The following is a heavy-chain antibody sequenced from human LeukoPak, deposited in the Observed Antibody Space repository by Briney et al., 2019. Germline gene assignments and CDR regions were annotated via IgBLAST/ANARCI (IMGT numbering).Heavy chain of an antibody. Sequence: LRETLSLTCTVSGGSISSYYWSWIRQPPGKGLEWIGEIYHSGSTNYSPSLKSRVTISVDKSKNQFSLKLSSVTAADTAVYFCARGRPRYDYVSLNWFDPWGQGTLVTVSS. CDR3: ARGRPRYDYVSLNWFDP. CDR2: IYHSGST. D-gene: IGHD3-16*01. J-gene: IGHJ5*02. CDR1: GGSISSYY. V-gene: IGHV4-59*12.